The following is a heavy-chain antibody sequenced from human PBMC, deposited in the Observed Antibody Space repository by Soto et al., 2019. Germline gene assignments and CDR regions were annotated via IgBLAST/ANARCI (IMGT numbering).Heavy chain of an antibody. CDR3: ASGLRRLGYCSGGSCQNAFDI. CDR1: GFTFSSYA. CDR2: ISGSGGST. J-gene: IGHJ3*02. Sequence: TGGSLRLSCAASGFTFSSYAMSWVRQAPGKGLEWVSAISGSGGSTYYADSVKGRFTISRDNSKNTLYLQMNSLRAEDTAVYYCASGLRRLGYCSGGSCQNAFDIWGQGTMVTVSS. V-gene: IGHV3-23*01. D-gene: IGHD2-15*01.